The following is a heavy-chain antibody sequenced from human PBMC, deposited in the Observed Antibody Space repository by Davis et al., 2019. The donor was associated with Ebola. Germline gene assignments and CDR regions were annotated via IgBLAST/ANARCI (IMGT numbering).Heavy chain of an antibody. D-gene: IGHD3-10*01. CDR2: INPHNGNT. CDR3: ARRGVLPSPVAFDI. V-gene: IGHV1-2*02. CDR1: GYTFTSYA. J-gene: IGHJ3*02. Sequence: ASVKVSCKASGYTFTSYAMNWVRQAPGQGLEWMGWINPHNGNTNYAQKFQGRVTMTRDTSISTAYMELSRLRSDDTAVYYCARRGVLPSPVAFDIWGQGTMVTVSS.